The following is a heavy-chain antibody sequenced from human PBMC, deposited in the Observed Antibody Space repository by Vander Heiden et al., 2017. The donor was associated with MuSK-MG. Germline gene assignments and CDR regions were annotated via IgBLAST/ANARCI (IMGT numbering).Heavy chain of an antibody. CDR2: IYYSGST. CDR3: ARGYDFWSGSYYFDY. V-gene: IGHV4-31*03. D-gene: IGHD3-3*01. Sequence: QVQLQESGPGLVKPSQTLSLPCTVSGGPIRSGGYDWSWSRQHPGKGLEWIGYIYYSGSTYYNPSLKSRVTISVDTSKNQFSLKLSSVTAADTAVYYCARGYDFWSGSYYFDYWGQGTLVTVSS. CDR1: GGPIRSGGYD. J-gene: IGHJ4*02.